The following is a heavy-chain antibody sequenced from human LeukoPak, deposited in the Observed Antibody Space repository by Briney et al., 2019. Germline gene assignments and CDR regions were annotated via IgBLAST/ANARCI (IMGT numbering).Heavy chain of an antibody. CDR2: IYPGDSDT. D-gene: IGHD2-15*01. CDR3: ARLLGYCSGGSCSLYYMDV. V-gene: IGHV5-51*01. CDR1: GYSFTSYW. J-gene: IGHJ6*03. Sequence: GESLKISCKGSGYSFTSYWIGWLRQMPGKGLEWMGIIYPGDSDTRYSPSFQGQVTISADKSISTAYLQWSSLKASDTAMYYCARLLGYCSGGSCSLYYMDVWGKGTTVTVSS.